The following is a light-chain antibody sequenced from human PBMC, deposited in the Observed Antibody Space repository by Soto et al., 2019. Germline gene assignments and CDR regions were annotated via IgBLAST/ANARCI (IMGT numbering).Light chain of an antibody. J-gene: IGKJ1*01. Sequence: EIEMTQSPATLSVSPGERATLSCRASQSVSTNLAWYQQKPDQAPRLLIYAASTRATGIPARFSGSGSGTEFSLTISSLQSEVFAVYYCQQYSNWSWTFGQGTRVDIK. V-gene: IGKV3-15*01. CDR1: QSVSTN. CDR3: QQYSNWSWT. CDR2: AAS.